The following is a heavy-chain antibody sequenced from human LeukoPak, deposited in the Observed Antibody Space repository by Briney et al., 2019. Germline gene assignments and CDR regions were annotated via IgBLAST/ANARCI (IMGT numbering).Heavy chain of an antibody. D-gene: IGHD6-19*01. Sequence: GGSLRLSCAASGFTFSSYAMSWVRQAPGKGLGWVSVISGSGGSTYYADSVKGRFTISRDNSKNTLYLQMNSLRAEDTAVYYCAKDPAVAGTAQYFQHWGQGTLVTVSS. CDR3: AKDPAVAGTAQYFQH. CDR2: ISGSGGST. J-gene: IGHJ1*01. V-gene: IGHV3-23*01. CDR1: GFTFSSYA.